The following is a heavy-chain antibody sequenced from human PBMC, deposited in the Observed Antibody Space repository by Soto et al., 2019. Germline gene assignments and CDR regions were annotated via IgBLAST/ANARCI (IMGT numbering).Heavy chain of an antibody. CDR2: IFSSGST. CDR1: GDSINSFY. J-gene: IGHJ4*02. D-gene: IGHD2-2*01. CDR3: ARVGYCSSTPCWPIGYFEY. Sequence: NPSETMSLTCTVSGDSINSFYWTWIRQPPGKGLEWVGYIFSSGSTNYNPSLKSRVTISVDTSENQFSLKLTSVTAADTAVYYCARVGYCSSTPCWPIGYFEYWGQGTLVTVSS. V-gene: IGHV4-59*01.